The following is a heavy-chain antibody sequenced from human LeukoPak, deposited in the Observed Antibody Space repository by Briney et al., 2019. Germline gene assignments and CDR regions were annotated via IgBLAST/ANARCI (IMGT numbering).Heavy chain of an antibody. CDR1: GFTVSSNY. D-gene: IGHD3-22*01. J-gene: IGHJ4*02. CDR2: IYSGGST. Sequence: GFLRLSCAASGFTVSSNYMSWVRQAPGKGLEWVSVIYSGGSTYYADSVKGRFTISRDNSKNTLYLQMNSLRAEDTAVYYCARDRGGDSNAYADFWGQGTLVTVSA. CDR3: ARDRGGDSNAYADF. V-gene: IGHV3-66*01.